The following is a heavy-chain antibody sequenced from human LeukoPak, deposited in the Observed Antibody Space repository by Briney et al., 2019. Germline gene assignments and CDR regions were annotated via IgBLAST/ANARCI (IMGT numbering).Heavy chain of an antibody. J-gene: IGHJ6*01. CDR2: ISSSGSTI. V-gene: IGHV3-11*01. Sequence: PGGPLRLSCAASGFTFSDYYLNWLRPAPGKGLEWASYISSSGSTIYYADSVKGRVTISRDNAKNSLFLQMNSLRAEDTAVYYCARGGVIYDGMDVWGPRDHGHRLL. CDR1: GFTFSDYY. D-gene: IGHD3-10*01. CDR3: ARGGVIYDGMDV.